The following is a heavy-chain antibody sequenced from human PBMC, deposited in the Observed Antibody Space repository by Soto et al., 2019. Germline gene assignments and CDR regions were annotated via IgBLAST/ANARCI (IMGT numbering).Heavy chain of an antibody. D-gene: IGHD4-17*01. V-gene: IGHV4-39*01. CDR1: GVPISSSSHY. Sequence: QMQLQESGPGLVKPSETLSLTCTVSGVPISSSSHYWGWIRQPPGKGLEWIGSIYYSGTTYYNPSHKSRVTISVDTSKNNFSLQLNSVTAADTAVYYCSRHEDGDFGVGWFFDLWGRGTLVSVSS. CDR2: IYYSGTT. CDR3: SRHEDGDFGVGWFFDL. J-gene: IGHJ2*01.